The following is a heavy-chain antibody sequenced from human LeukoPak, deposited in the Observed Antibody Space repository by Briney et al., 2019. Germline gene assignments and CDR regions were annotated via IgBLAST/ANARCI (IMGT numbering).Heavy chain of an antibody. J-gene: IGHJ6*02. CDR2: ISSSSSYI. D-gene: IGHD3-16*01. CDR3: ARDWGYYYYYGMDV. Sequence: GGALRLSCAASGFTFSSYSMNWVRQAPGKGLEWVSSISSSSSYIYYADSVKGRFTISRDNAKNSLYLQMNSLRAEDTAVYYCARDWGYYYYYGMDVWGQGTTVTVSS. V-gene: IGHV3-21*01. CDR1: GFTFSSYS.